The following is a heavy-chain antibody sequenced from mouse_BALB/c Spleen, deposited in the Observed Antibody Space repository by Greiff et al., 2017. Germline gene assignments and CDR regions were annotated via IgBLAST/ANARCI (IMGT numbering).Heavy chain of an antibody. CDR3: ARSGFITTASAWFAY. CDR2: IDPANGNT. Sequence: VHVKQSGAELVKPGASVKLSCTASGFNIKDTYMHWVKQRPEQGLEWIGRIDPANGNTKYDPKFQGKATITADTSSNTAYLQLSSLTSEDTAVYYCARSGFITTASAWFAYWGQGTLVTVSA. CDR1: GFNIKDTY. J-gene: IGHJ3*01. V-gene: IGHV14-3*02. D-gene: IGHD1-2*01.